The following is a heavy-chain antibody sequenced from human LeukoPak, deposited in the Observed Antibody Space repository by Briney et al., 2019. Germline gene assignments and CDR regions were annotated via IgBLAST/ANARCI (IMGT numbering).Heavy chain of an antibody. V-gene: IGHV4-39*06. CDR1: GGSISNYY. J-gene: IGHJ4*02. Sequence: SETLSLTCTVSGGSISNYYWGWIRQPPGEGLEWIGSIYYSGSTYYNSSLQSRVTISVHMSNNQFALKLSSVTAADTAVYYCARLRGYSYGYVDYWGQGTLVTVSS. CDR3: ARLRGYSYGYVDY. CDR2: IYYSGST. D-gene: IGHD5-18*01.